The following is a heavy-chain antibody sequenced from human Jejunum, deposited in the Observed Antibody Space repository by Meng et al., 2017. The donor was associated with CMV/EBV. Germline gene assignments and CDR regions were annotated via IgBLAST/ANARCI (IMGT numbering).Heavy chain of an antibody. CDR2: IRNDGSEI. Sequence: QVQLVEAGGGVGRPGGSLRPFCVTSGVSFSNFGMHWVRQAPGKGLEWVVFIRNDGSEIYYVDSVKGRFTISRDNSKNTVYLQMNSLRVEDTGVYYCVKDKGRTALDYWGQGSLVTVSS. CDR3: VKDKGRTALDY. D-gene: IGHD3-10*01. J-gene: IGHJ4*02. CDR1: GVSFSNFG. V-gene: IGHV3-30*02.